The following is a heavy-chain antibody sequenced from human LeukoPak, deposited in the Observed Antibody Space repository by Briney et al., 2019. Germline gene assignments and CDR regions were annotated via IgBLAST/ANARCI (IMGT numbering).Heavy chain of an antibody. D-gene: IGHD3-22*01. V-gene: IGHV1-18*01. CDR3: ARVLLSYDSSGYYPN. J-gene: IGHJ4*02. CDR2: ISTYNGNT. Sequence: ASVKVSCKASGHTFTSYGISWVRQAPGQGLEWMGWISTYNGNTNYAQKFQGRVTMTTDTSTSTAYMELRSLRSDDTAVYYCARVLLSYDSSGYYPNWGQGTLVTVSS. CDR1: GHTFTSYG.